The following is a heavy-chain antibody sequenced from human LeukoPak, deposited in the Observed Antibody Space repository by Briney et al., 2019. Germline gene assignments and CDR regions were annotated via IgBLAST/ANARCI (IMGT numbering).Heavy chain of an antibody. CDR3: ASVGITGTTVDY. CDR2: MFYSGST. CDR1: GASIRGSTYY. Sequence: PSEALSLTCTVSGASIRGSTYYWGWIRQTPGKGLDWIGSMFYSGSTYYNPSLKSRASISFDTSNNQFSLRLTSVTAADTAVYYCASVGITGTTVDYWGQGTLVTVSS. D-gene: IGHD1-7*01. V-gene: IGHV4-39*07. J-gene: IGHJ4*02.